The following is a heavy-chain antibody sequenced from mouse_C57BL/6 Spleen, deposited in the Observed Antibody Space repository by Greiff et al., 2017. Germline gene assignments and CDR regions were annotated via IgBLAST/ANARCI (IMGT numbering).Heavy chain of an antibody. Sequence: DVKLVESGPGLVKPSQSLSLTCSVTGYSITSGYYWNWIRQFPGNKLEWMGYISYDGSNNYNPSLKNRISITRDTSKNQFFLKLNSVTTEDTATYYCARTDDYDKGYFDVWGTGTTVTVSS. V-gene: IGHV3-6*01. CDR2: ISYDGSN. CDR3: ARTDDYDKGYFDV. J-gene: IGHJ1*03. CDR1: GYSITSGYY. D-gene: IGHD2-4*01.